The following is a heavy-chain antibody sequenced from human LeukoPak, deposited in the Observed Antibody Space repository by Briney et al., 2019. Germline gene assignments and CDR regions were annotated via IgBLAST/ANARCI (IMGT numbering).Heavy chain of an antibody. J-gene: IGHJ6*02. CDR3: ARDSGYDFWSGYLMDV. D-gene: IGHD3-3*01. CDR1: GGTFSSYA. Sequence: SVKVSCKASGGTFSSYAISWVRQAPGQGLEWMGGIIPIFGTANYAQKFQGRVTITADESTSTAYMELSSLRSEDTAVYYCARDSGYDFWSGYLMDVWGQGTTVTVSS. V-gene: IGHV1-69*13. CDR2: IIPIFGTA.